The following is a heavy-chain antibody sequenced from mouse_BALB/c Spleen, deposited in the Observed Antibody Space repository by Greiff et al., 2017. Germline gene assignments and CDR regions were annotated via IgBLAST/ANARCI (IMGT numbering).Heavy chain of an antibody. D-gene: IGHD1-1*01. Sequence: VQLKQSGTVLARPGASVKMSCKASGYTFTSYWMHWVKQRPGQGLEWIGAIYPGNSDTSYNQKFKGKAKLTAVTSTSTAYMELSSLTNEDSAVYYCTGDYGSSFWYFDVWGAGTTVTVSS. CDR1: GYTFTSYW. J-gene: IGHJ1*01. V-gene: IGHV1-5*01. CDR3: TGDYGSSFWYFDV. CDR2: IYPGNSDT.